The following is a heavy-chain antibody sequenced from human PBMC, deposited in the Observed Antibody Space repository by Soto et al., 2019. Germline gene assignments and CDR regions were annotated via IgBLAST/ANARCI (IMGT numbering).Heavy chain of an antibody. D-gene: IGHD6-13*01. CDR1: GFTFNNYG. CDR2: ISNDASDK. J-gene: IGHJ3*01. CDR3: AKDQGIAASHGID. Sequence: QVQLVESGGGVVQPGRSLRLSCAASGFTFNNYGMHWVRQAPGKGLEWVATISNDASDKYYADSVKGRLTISRDNSKNTVYLQMNSLRAEETAVYYCAKDQGIAASHGIDWGQGTMVTVSS. V-gene: IGHV3-30*18.